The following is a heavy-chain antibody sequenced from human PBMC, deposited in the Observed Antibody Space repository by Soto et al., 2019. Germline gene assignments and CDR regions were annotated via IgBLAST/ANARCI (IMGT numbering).Heavy chain of an antibody. CDR2: IYYSGNT. CDR1: GGSIRSGGYY. CDR3: ARDRLMATAGTARHYFGLDV. V-gene: IGHV4-31*03. Sequence: SETLSLTCTVSGGSIRSGGYYWNWVRQNPRRGLEWIGNIYYSGNTYYNPSLKSRLTISVDTSKNQFSLNLSSVTAADTAVYYCARDRLMATAGTARHYFGLDVWGQGTTVTSP. J-gene: IGHJ6*02. D-gene: IGHD5-18*01.